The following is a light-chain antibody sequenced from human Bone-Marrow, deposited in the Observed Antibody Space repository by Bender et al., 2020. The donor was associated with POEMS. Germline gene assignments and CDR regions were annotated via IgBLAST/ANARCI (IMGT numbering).Light chain of an antibody. CDR1: TSDIGAYNY. V-gene: IGLV2-14*01. Sequence: QSALTQPASVSGSPGQSITISCTGTTSDIGAYNYVSWYQQHPGKAPKLMIYDVSNRPSGVSNRFSGSKSGNTASLTISGLQAEDEAVYFCCAFTAINTFAYVFGTGTTVSVL. J-gene: IGLJ1*01. CDR2: DVS. CDR3: CAFTAINTFAYV.